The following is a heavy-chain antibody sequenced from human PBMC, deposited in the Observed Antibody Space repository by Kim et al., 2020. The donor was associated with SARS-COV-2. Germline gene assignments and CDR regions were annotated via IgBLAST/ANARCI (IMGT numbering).Heavy chain of an antibody. CDR1: GFSLSTSGMC. D-gene: IGHD1-20*01. CDR2: IDWDDDK. Sequence: SGPTLVNPTQTLTLTCTFSGFSLSTSGMCVSWIRQPPGKALEWLALIDWDDDKYYSTSLKTRLTISKDTSKNQVVLTMTNMDPVDTATYYCARILEFPHSYNDYYYGRDVWGQGTTVTVSS. V-gene: IGHV2-70*01. J-gene: IGHJ6*02. CDR3: ARILEFPHSYNDYYYGRDV.